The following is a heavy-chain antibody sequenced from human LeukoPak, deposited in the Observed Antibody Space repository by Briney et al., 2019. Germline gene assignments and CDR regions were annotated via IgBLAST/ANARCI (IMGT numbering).Heavy chain of an antibody. CDR2: IYYSGST. J-gene: IGHJ2*01. V-gene: IGHV4-59*01. D-gene: IGHD2-2*01. CDR3: ARDPVDQPYWFFDL. CDR1: GGSISYYY. Sequence: SETLSFTCTVSGGSISYYYWSWIRQPPGKGLEWIGYIYYSGSTNYNPSLKSRVTISVDTSKKQFSLKLSSVTAADTAVYYCARDPVDQPYWFFDLWGRGTLVTVSS.